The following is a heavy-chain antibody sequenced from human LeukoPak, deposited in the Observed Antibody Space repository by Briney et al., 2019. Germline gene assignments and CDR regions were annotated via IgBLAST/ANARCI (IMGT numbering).Heavy chain of an antibody. CDR3: AKPGYSSGWYYAFDI. D-gene: IGHD6-19*01. V-gene: IGHV3-23*01. J-gene: IGHJ3*02. CDR2: ISGSGGST. Sequence: GGSLRLSCAVSGFTFSSYAMSWVRQAPGKGLEWVSAISGSGGSTYYADSVKGRVTISRDNSKNTLYLQMNSLRAEDTAVYYCAKPGYSSGWYYAFDIWGQGTMVTVSS. CDR1: GFTFSSYA.